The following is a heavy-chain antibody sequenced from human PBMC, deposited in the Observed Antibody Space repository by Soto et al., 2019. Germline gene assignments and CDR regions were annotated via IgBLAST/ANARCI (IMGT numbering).Heavy chain of an antibody. J-gene: IGHJ4*02. CDR2: INSDGSST. CDR3: ARGERATTGY. CDR1: GFTFSSYW. V-gene: IGHV3-74*01. Sequence: EVQLVESGGGLVQPGGSLRLSCAASGFTFSSYWMHWVRQAPGKGLVWLSRINSDGSSTNYADSVKGRFTISRDNAKNTLYLQMNSLRGEDTAVYYCARGERATTGYWGQGTLVTVSS. D-gene: IGHD1-1*01.